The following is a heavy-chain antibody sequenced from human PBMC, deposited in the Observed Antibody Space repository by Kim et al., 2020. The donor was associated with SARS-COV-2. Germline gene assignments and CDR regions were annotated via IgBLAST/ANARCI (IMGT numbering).Heavy chain of an antibody. V-gene: IGHV1-8*01. J-gene: IGHJ5*01. CDR2: T. D-gene: IGHD6-13*01. CDR3: AKGYSSSWFYS. Sequence: TGYAQKFQGRVTMTRNTSISTAYLELSSLRSEDTAFYYCAKGYSSSWFYSWGQGTLVTVSS.